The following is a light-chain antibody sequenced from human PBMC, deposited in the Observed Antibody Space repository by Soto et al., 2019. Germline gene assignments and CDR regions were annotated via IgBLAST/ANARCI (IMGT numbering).Light chain of an antibody. CDR2: GAS. J-gene: IGKJ2*01. CDR1: QSINIY. CDR3: QQSYRSPYT. Sequence: DIQMTQSPSSLFASVGDRVTVTCRASQSINIYLNWYQQKPGKAPTLLIYGASSLQSGVPSRFSGGGSRTDFTLTISALQPEDFATYYCQQSYRSPYTFGQGTQLEI. V-gene: IGKV1-39*01.